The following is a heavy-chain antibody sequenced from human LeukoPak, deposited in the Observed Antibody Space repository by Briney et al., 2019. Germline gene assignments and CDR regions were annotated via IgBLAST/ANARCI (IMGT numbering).Heavy chain of an antibody. V-gene: IGHV3-21*01. Sequence: PGGSLRLSCAASGFTFSSYSMNSVRPTPRKGLERVSSISSSSSYIYYADSVKGRFTISRDNAKSSLFLQMNSLRAEDTAVYYCARGPVVVGTLGGFDPWGQGTLVTVSS. J-gene: IGHJ5*02. D-gene: IGHD1-26*01. CDR1: GFTFSSYS. CDR3: ARGPVVVGTLGGFDP. CDR2: ISSSSSYI.